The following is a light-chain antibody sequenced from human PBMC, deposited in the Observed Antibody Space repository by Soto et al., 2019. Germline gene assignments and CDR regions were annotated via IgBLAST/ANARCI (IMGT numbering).Light chain of an antibody. V-gene: IGLV2-8*01. CDR1: SSDVGGDNY. CDR3: SSYAGSNRVV. J-gene: IGLJ2*01. Sequence: QSALTQPPSASGSPGQSVTISCTGTSSDVGGDNYVSWYQQHPGQAPKLIIYEVNKRPSGVPARFSGSKSCNTASLTVSGLQAEDEADYYCSSYAGSNRVVFGGGTKLTVL. CDR2: EVN.